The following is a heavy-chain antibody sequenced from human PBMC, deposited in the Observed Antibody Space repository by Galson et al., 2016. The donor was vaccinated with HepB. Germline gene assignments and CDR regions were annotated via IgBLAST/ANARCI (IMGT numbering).Heavy chain of an antibody. V-gene: IGHV1-24*01. CDR1: GDRITNVD. CDR2: FDPENGEI. CDR3: ATASNDANSGLHYYFHGMDV. D-gene: IGHD4/OR15-4a*01. J-gene: IGHJ6*02. Sequence: SVKVSCKVSGDRITNVDMFWVRQASGKGPEWMGGFDPENGEIIYAQQFQGRVTMTEDTSTDTAYMEMSSLRSEDTAVYYCATASNDANSGLHYYFHGMDVWGQGTTVTVPS.